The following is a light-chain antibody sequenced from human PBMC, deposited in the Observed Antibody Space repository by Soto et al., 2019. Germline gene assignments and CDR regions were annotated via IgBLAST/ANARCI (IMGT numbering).Light chain of an antibody. CDR2: DDS. J-gene: IGLJ1*01. Sequence: SYELAQPPSVSVAPGQTARISCGGNKIETKTVFWYQQKPGQAPVVVVSDDSVRPSGIPERFSGSNSGGTATLSIIGVEAGDEADYDCQVWDSLSDHHVFGPGTKVTVL. CDR1: KIETKT. V-gene: IGLV3-21*02. CDR3: QVWDSLSDHHV.